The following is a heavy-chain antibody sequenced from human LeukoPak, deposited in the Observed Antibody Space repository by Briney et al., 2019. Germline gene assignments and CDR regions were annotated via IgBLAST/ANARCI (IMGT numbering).Heavy chain of an antibody. Sequence: SETLSLTCTVSGGSISSYYWSCIRQPPGKGLEWIGYIYYSGSTNYNPSLKSRVTISVDTSKNQFSLKLSSVTAADTAVYYCARVRYYYDSSGSQYNWFDPWGQGTLVTVSS. V-gene: IGHV4-59*01. CDR3: ARVRYYYDSSGSQYNWFDP. CDR2: IYYSGST. CDR1: GGSISSYY. D-gene: IGHD3-22*01. J-gene: IGHJ5*02.